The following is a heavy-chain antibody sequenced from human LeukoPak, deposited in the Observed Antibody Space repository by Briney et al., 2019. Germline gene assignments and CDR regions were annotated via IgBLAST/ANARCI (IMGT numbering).Heavy chain of an antibody. CDR2: INHSGSI. V-gene: IGHV4-34*01. D-gene: IGHD1-26*01. CDR1: GGSFSGYY. CDR3: ARGDNSGYIFGNWFDP. J-gene: IGHJ5*02. Sequence: SETLSLTCAVYGGSFSGYYWSWIRQPPGKGLEWIGEINHSGSINYNPSLKSRVTISVDTSKNQFSLKLSSVTAADTAVYYCARGDNSGYIFGNWFDPWGQGTLVTVSS.